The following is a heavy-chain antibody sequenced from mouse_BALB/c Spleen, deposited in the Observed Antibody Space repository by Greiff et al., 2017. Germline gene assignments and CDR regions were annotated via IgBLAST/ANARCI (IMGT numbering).Heavy chain of an antibody. CDR3: ARRDNYRYTWFAY. Sequence: EVMLVESGGGLVQPGGSLKLSCAASGFTFSSYTMSWVRQTPEKRLEWVAYISNGGGSTYYPDTVKGRFTISRDNAKNTLYLQMSSLKSEDTAMYYCARRDNYRYTWFAYWGQGTLVTVSA. J-gene: IGHJ3*01. CDR1: GFTFSSYT. CDR2: ISNGGGST. D-gene: IGHD2-14*01. V-gene: IGHV5-12-2*01.